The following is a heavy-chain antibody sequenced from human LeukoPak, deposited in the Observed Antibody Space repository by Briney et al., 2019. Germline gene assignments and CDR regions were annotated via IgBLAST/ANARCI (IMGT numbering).Heavy chain of an antibody. J-gene: IGHJ4*02. CDR2: IYYTGST. CDR3: AYLLYCSGGSCHTNSFDY. CDR1: GDSISSSSYY. Sequence: SETLSLTCSVSGDSISSSSYYWGWLRQPSGKGLEWIGSIYYTGSTYYNPSLKSRVTISIDTSKNQFSLKLSSVTAADTAVYFCAYLLYCSGGSCHTNSFDYWGQGTLVTVSS. D-gene: IGHD2-15*01. V-gene: IGHV4-39*01.